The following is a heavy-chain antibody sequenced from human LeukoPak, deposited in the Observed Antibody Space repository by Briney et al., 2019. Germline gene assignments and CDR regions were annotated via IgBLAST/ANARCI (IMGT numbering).Heavy chain of an antibody. Sequence: NSSETLSLTCTVSGGSISSYYWSWIRQPPGKGLEWIGYIYYSGSTNYNPSLKSRVTISVDTSKNQFSLKLSSVTAADTAVYYCARGGYGDYDWFDPWGQGTLVTVSS. D-gene: IGHD4-17*01. CDR1: GGSISSYY. J-gene: IGHJ5*02. CDR2: IYYSGST. V-gene: IGHV4-59*08. CDR3: ARGGYGDYDWFDP.